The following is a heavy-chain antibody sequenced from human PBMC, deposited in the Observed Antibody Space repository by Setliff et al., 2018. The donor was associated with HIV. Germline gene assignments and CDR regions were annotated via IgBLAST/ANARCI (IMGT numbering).Heavy chain of an antibody. V-gene: IGHV4-39*01. CDR2: IFNDGRT. Sequence: LSLTCTVSGGSISSSSYYWGWIRQPPGKGLEWIGSIFNDGRTYYNPSLKSRVTIPMDTSTNQFSLKLTSVTAADTAVYFCARHFPSISLFFGDPGPFVRWGQGALVTVSS. CDR3: ARHFPSISLFFGDPGPFVR. D-gene: IGHD3-10*01. J-gene: IGHJ4*02. CDR1: GGSISSSSYY.